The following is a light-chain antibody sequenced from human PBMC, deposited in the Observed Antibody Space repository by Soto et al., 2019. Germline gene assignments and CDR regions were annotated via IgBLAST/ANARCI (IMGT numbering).Light chain of an antibody. V-gene: IGKV3-11*01. Sequence: EVVLTQSPATLSVSPGERVTLSCRASQSVSTFLAWYQHKPGQAPRPLIYDTFKRATGVPDRFSGGGSGTDFILTISSLDPEDFALYYCQQRARWPMPFGQGTRLE. J-gene: IGKJ5*01. CDR2: DTF. CDR1: QSVSTF. CDR3: QQRARWPMP.